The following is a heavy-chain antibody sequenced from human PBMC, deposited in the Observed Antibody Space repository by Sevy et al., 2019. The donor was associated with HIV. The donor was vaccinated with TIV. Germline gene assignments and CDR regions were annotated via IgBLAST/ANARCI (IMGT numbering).Heavy chain of an antibody. CDR3: AKDLAGPGRRYFDY. D-gene: IGHD6-13*01. CDR1: GFTFTNYG. V-gene: IGHV3-30*02. CDR2: IRYDGSDK. Sequence: GGSLRLSCAASGFTFTNYGMHWVRQVPGKGLEWVTFIRYDGSDKYYAASVKGRFTISRDDSKNTLHLQTDSLRPEDTAIYYCAKDLAGPGRRYFDYWGQGTLVTVSS. J-gene: IGHJ4*02.